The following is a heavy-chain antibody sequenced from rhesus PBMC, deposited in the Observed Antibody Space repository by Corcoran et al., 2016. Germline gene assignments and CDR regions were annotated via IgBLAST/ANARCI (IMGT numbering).Heavy chain of an antibody. Sequence: QVQLQESGPGLVKTSETLSLTCAVSGGSISSSNWWSWIRQPPGKGLEWIGYISGSSANTYSNPSLKSRVTIAKDTSKNQFSLRLSSVTAADTAVYYCAISDGRFDYWGQGVLVTVSS. J-gene: IGHJ4*01. CDR1: GGSISSSNW. CDR3: AISDGRFDY. V-gene: IGHV4-65*02. CDR2: ISGSSANT.